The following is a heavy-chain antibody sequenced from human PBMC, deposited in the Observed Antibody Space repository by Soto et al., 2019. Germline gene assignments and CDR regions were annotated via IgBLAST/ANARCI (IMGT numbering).Heavy chain of an antibody. CDR1: GYIFSDYP. CDR2: INTGNGTT. CDR3: GSNAFDY. J-gene: IGHJ4*02. Sequence: QVQFLQSGAELKKPGASVKVSCKTSGYIFSDYPIHWVRQAPGRGLEWVAWINTGNGTTRYSPRLQGRVTLRTDTSASTVNMHLTGLRIEDTAVYYCGSNAFDYWGQGTMVAVS. D-gene: IGHD2-15*01. V-gene: IGHV1-3*04.